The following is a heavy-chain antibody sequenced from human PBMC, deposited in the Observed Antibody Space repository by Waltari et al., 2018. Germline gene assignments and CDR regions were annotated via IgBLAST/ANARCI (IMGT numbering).Heavy chain of an antibody. CDR2: IYYTGST. Sequence: QVQLQESGHGLVTPSATLSLPFSVSGDSTSTFHWSWIRQPPGKGLEWIGYIYYTGSTNYNPSLMGRVTISLGTSKNQFSLNLSSVTAADTAVYYCARDSSYGMDVWGQGTTVTVSS. J-gene: IGHJ6*02. CDR1: GDSTSTFH. V-gene: IGHV4-59*01. CDR3: ARDSSYGMDV.